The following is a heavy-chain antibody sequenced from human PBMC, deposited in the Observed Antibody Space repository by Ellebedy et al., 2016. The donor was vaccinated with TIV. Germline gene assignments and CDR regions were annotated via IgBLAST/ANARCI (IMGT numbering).Heavy chain of an antibody. V-gene: IGHV3-7*01. J-gene: IGHJ4*02. CDR2: IKQDGSEQ. Sequence: GESLKISCAASGFTFSSYWMSWVRQAPGKGLEWVANIKQDGSEQYYVDSVKGRFTISRDNAKNSLFLQMNSLRAEDTAVYYCARDKLQNAVAGSNFDYWGRGALVTVSS. CDR1: GFTFSSYW. CDR3: ARDKLQNAVAGSNFDY. D-gene: IGHD6-19*01.